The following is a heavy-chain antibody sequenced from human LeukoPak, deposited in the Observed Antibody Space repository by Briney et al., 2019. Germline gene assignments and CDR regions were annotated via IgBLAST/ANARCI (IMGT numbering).Heavy chain of an antibody. CDR1: AASISRSNYD. Sequence: SETLSLTCTVSAASISRSNYDCGWIRHPPGKGLEGIGSIHYSGSTNYNPSLKSRVTISVDTPKNQFSLKLSSVTAADTAVYYCARYGSGAGPFDYWGQGALVTVSS. J-gene: IGHJ4*02. V-gene: IGHV4-39*07. D-gene: IGHD6-19*01. CDR3: ARYGSGAGPFDY. CDR2: IHYSGST.